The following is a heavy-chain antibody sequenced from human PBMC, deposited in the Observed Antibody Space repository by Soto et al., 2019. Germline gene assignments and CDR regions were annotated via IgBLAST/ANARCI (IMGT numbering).Heavy chain of an antibody. CDR3: ARVRGGELYDGMDV. J-gene: IGHJ6*02. CDR2: INPTGGST. D-gene: IGHD3-10*01. V-gene: IGHV1-46*01. Sequence: QVQLVQSGAEVKKPGASVKVSCKASGYTFTSYYIHCVRQAPGQGLEWMGVINPTGGSTSYAQKFQDRVTMTRDTSTSTVYMELSSLRSEDTAVYYWARVRGGELYDGMDVWGQGTTVTVSS. CDR1: GYTFTSYY.